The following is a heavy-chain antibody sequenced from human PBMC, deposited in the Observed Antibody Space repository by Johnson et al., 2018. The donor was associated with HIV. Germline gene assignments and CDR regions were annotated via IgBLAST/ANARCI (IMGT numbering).Heavy chain of an antibody. CDR3: AKIVATSDDVFDI. CDR2: ISYDGSNK. Sequence: VQLVESGGGVVQPGRSLRLSCAASGFTFSSYAMHWVRQAPGQGLEWVAVISYDGSNKYYADSVKGRFTISRDNSKNTLYLQMNSLRAEDTSVVYCAKIVATSDDVFDIWGQGTKVTVSS. CDR1: GFTFSSYA. D-gene: IGHD5-12*01. J-gene: IGHJ3*02. V-gene: IGHV3-30-3*02.